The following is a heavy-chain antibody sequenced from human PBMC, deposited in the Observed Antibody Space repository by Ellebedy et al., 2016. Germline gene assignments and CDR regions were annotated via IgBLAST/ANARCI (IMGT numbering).Heavy chain of an antibody. CDR2: IYYNGNT. CDR3: ARSSDYSDGRGYYPNWCDP. D-gene: IGHD3-22*01. V-gene: IGHV4-39*02. Sequence: SETLSLTXIVSAGSVATSSSHYCLWLRQPPGKGLEWIGSIYYNGNTFSTPSLKGRVTISVDTSRKDVSLKLSSVTAADTAVYFCARSSDYSDGRGYYPNWCDPWGQGTLVTVSS. J-gene: IGHJ5*02. CDR1: AGSVATSSSHY.